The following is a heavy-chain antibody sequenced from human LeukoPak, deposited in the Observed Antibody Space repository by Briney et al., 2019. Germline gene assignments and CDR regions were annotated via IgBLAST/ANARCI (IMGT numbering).Heavy chain of an antibody. CDR3: ARDAATYYYDSSFP. V-gene: IGHV1-69*04. J-gene: IGHJ5*02. CDR1: GGTFSSYA. D-gene: IGHD3-22*01. CDR2: IIPILGIA. Sequence: GASVKVSCKASGGTFSSYAISWVRQAPGQGLGWMGRIIPILGIANYAQKFQGRVTITADKSTSTAYMELSSLRSEDTAVYYCARDAATYYYDSSFPWGQGTLVTVSS.